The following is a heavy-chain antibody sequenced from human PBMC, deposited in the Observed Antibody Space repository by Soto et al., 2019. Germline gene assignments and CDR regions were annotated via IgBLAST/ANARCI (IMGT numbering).Heavy chain of an antibody. CDR2: IYYSGST. V-gene: IGHV4-39*01. CDR1: GGSISSSSYY. Sequence: SETLSLTCTVSGGSISSSSYYWGWIRQPPGKGLEWIGSIYYSGSTYYNPSLKSRVTISVDTSKNQFSLKLSSVTAADTAVYYCARLRAYYGDYAGEGYYFDYWGQGTLVTVS. D-gene: IGHD4-17*01. CDR3: ARLRAYYGDYAGEGYYFDY. J-gene: IGHJ4*02.